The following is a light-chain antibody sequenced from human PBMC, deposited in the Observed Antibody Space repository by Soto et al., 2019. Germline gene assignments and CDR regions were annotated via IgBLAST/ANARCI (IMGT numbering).Light chain of an antibody. V-gene: IGKV1-39*01. Sequence: DIQMTQSPSALSASVGDRVTITCRASQTISTYLNWHQQKPGKAPKLLIYAASTLQSGVPSRFSGSGSGTDFTLPISSLQPEDFATYYCQQSLGIPYTFGQGTRLEIK. CDR2: AAS. CDR1: QTISTY. CDR3: QQSLGIPYT. J-gene: IGKJ2*01.